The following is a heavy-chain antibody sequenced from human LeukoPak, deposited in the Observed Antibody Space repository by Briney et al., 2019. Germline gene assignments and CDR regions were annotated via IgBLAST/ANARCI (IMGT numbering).Heavy chain of an antibody. D-gene: IGHD3-22*01. CDR2: IKEDGSGK. CDR1: GFTFSSYW. CDR3: ARDVASSTYHFDSSGLLDY. J-gene: IGHJ4*02. Sequence: GGSLRLSCAASGFTFSSYWMSWVRQAPGKGLEWVANIKEDGSGKYYVDSVKGRLTISRDNAKNSLYLQMDSLRGEDTAVYYCARDVASSTYHFDSSGLLDYWGQGTLVTVSS. V-gene: IGHV3-7*01.